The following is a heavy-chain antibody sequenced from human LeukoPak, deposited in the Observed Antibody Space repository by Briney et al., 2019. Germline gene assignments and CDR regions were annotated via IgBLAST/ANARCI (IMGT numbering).Heavy chain of an antibody. CDR1: GFTFSSYW. CDR2: INSDGSST. D-gene: IGHD5-24*01. CDR3: ARDVVGGYNLFDY. V-gene: IGHV3-74*01. J-gene: IGHJ4*02. Sequence: GGSLRLSCAASGFTFSSYWMHWVRQAPGKGLVWVSRINSDGSSTSYADSVKGRFTISRDNAKNTLYLQTNSLRAEDTAVYYCARDVVGGYNLFDYWSQGTLVTVSS.